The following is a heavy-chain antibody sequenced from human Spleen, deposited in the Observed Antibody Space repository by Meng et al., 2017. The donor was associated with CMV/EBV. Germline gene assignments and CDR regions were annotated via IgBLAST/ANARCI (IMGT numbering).Heavy chain of an antibody. CDR1: GYPFLSYG. Sequence: ACETSGYPFLSYGMGWVRQAPGKGLEWMGGISGYNGRTNYAQKFQGRVTMTRDTSISTAYMELGRLRSDDTAVYYCASWGYYDSRNYWGQGTLVTVSS. J-gene: IGHJ4*02. D-gene: IGHD3-22*01. CDR2: ISGYNGRT. V-gene: IGHV1-2*02. CDR3: ASWGYYDSRNY.